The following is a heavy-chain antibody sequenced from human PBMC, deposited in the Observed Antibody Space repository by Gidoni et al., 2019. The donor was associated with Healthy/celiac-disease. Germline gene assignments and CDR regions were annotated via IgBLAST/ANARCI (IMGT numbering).Heavy chain of an antibody. D-gene: IGHD3-22*01. CDR2: IIPIFGTA. CDR3: ARDSDSSGYPFRY. CDR1: GGSVSSYA. J-gene: IGHJ4*02. V-gene: IGHV1-69*01. Sequence: VQLVQSGAEVKKPGAAVKVSCKASGGSVSSYAISWVRQAPGQGLEWRGGIIPIFGTANYAQKFQGRVTITADESTSTAYVELSSLSSEDTAVYYCARDSDSSGYPFRYWGQGTLVTVSS.